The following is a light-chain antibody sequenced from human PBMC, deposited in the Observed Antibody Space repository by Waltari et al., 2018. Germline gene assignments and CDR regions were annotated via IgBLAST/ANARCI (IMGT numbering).Light chain of an antibody. CDR2: SNN. CDR3: AAWDDSLNAPCV. J-gene: IGLJ3*02. Sequence: QSVLTQPPSASGTPGQRVTISCSGSSSNIGSNTVNWYQQLPGTAPKLLIYSNNQRPSGVPDLFSGSKSGTSASLTISGLQSEDEADYSCAAWDDSLNAPCVFGGGTKLTVL. V-gene: IGLV1-44*01. CDR1: SSNIGSNT.